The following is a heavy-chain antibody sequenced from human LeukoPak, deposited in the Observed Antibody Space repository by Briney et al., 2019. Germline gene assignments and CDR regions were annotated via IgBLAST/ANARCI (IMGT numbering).Heavy chain of an antibody. J-gene: IGHJ4*02. CDR3: ARYFGVCPWY. D-gene: IGHD2-8*01. CDR1: GYSISSGYY. V-gene: IGHV4-38-2*01. Sequence: PSETLSLTCAVSGYSISSGYYWGWIRQPPGKGLEWIGSIYHSGSTYYNPSLKSRVTISVDTSKNQFSLKLSSVTAADPAVYYCARYFGVCPWYWGQGTLVTVSS. CDR2: IYHSGST.